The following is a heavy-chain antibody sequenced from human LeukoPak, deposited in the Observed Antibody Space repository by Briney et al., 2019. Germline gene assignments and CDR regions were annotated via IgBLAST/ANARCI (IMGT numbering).Heavy chain of an antibody. CDR3: ARESSYGQLVY. D-gene: IGHD5-18*01. CDR2: INHSGST. CDR1: GGSFSGYY. J-gene: IGHJ4*02. Sequence: PSETLSLTCAVYGGSFSGYYWSWIRQPPGKGLEWIGEINHSGSTNYNPSLKSRVTISVDTSKNQFSLKLSSVTAADTAVYYCARESSYGQLVYWGQGTLVTVSS. V-gene: IGHV4-34*01.